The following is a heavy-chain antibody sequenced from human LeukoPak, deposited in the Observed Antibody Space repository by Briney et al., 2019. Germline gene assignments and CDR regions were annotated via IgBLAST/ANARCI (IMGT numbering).Heavy chain of an antibody. CDR3: ARDFRYCSGGSCYSGGYFDY. J-gene: IGHJ4*02. D-gene: IGHD2-15*01. CDR1: GFTFSNYW. CDR2: ISSSSSYI. Sequence: GGSLRLSCAASGFTFSNYWMNWVRQAPGKGLEWVPSISSSSSYIYYADSVKGRFTISRDNAKNSLYLQMNSLRAEDTAVYYCARDFRYCSGGSCYSGGYFDYWGQGTLVTVSS. V-gene: IGHV3-21*01.